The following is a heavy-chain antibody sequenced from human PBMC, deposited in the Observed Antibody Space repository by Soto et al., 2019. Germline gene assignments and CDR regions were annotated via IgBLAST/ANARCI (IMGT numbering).Heavy chain of an antibody. CDR3: ARDQFPYSSGWYDY. J-gene: IGHJ4*02. CDR1: GFTFSSYS. Sequence: GSLRLSCAASGFTFSSYSMNWVRQAPGKGLEWVSSISSSSSYIYYADSVKGRFTISRDNAKNSLYLQMNSLRAEDTAVYYCARDQFPYSSGWYDYWGQGTLVTVSS. D-gene: IGHD6-19*01. V-gene: IGHV3-21*01. CDR2: ISSSSSYI.